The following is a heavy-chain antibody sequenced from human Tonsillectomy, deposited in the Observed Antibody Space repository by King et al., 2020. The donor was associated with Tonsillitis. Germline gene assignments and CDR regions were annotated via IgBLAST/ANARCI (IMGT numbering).Heavy chain of an antibody. V-gene: IGHV4-4*07. Sequence: QLQESGPGLVKPSETLSLTCTVSGGSISSYFWSWIRQPAGKGLEWIGRIYTSGSTNYNPSLKSRVTMSVDTSKNQFSLKLSSVTAADSAVYYCARDRRIYYDSSDYLWFFDLWGRGTLVTVSS. CDR1: GGSISSYF. D-gene: IGHD3-22*01. CDR3: ARDRRIYYDSSDYLWFFDL. CDR2: IYTSGST. J-gene: IGHJ2*01.